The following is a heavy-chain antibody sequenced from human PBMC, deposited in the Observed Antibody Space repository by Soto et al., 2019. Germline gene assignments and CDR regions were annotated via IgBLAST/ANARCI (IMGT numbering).Heavy chain of an antibody. V-gene: IGHV4-30-2*01. CDR3: ARASTTVTTLDY. CDR1: GGSISSGGYS. CDR2: IYHSGST. D-gene: IGHD4-17*01. J-gene: IGHJ4*02. Sequence: SETLSLTCAVSGGSISSGGYSWSWIRQPPGKGLEWIGYIYHSGSTYYNPSLKSRVTVSVDRSKNQFSLKLSSVTAADTAVYYCARASTTVTTLDYWGQGTLVTSPQ.